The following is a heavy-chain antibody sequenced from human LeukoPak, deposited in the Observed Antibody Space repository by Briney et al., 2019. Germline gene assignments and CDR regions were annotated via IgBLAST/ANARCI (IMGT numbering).Heavy chain of an antibody. CDR3: ARDSDKGVYYYDSSGYFDY. V-gene: IGHV1-18*01. Sequence: ASVKVSCKASGYTFTSYGISWVRQAPGQGLERMGWISAYNGNTNYAQKLQGRVTMTTDTSTSTAYMELRSLRSDDTAVYYCARDSDKGVYYYDSSGYFDYWGQGTLVTVSS. D-gene: IGHD3-22*01. CDR1: GYTFTSYG. J-gene: IGHJ4*02. CDR2: ISAYNGNT.